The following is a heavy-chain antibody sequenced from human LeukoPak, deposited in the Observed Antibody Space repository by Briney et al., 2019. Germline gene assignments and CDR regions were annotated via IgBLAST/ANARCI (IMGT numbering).Heavy chain of an antibody. CDR3: AKDSSGWHNWFDP. Sequence: GGSLRLSCAASGFTFSSYAMSWVRQAPGKGLEWVSAISGSGGSTYYADSVKGRFTISRDNSKNTLYPQMNSPRAEDTAVYYCAKDSSGWHNWFDPWGQGTLVTVSS. CDR1: GFTFSSYA. D-gene: IGHD6-19*01. J-gene: IGHJ5*02. V-gene: IGHV3-23*01. CDR2: ISGSGGST.